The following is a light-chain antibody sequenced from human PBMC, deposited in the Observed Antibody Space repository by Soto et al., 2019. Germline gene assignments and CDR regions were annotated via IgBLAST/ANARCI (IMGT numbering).Light chain of an antibody. CDR1: QDISNY. Sequence: DIQMTQSPSSLSASVGDRVTITCRASQDISNYLAWYQQKPGKVPKLLIYAASTLQTGVQSRFSGSGSGTVFTLTFNSLQPEDVATYYCQNYKSAPNTFGRGTRLEIK. CDR2: AAS. J-gene: IGKJ2*01. V-gene: IGKV1-27*01. CDR3: QNYKSAPNT.